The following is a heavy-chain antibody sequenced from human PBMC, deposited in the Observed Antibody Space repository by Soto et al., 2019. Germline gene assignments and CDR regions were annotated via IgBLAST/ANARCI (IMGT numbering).Heavy chain of an antibody. J-gene: IGHJ6*02. CDR3: ARGNGIAVAGYYYGMDV. CDR1: GYTFTSYG. Sequence: ASVKVSCKASGYTFTSYGISWVRQAPGQGLEWMGWISAYNGNTNYAQKLQGRVTMTTDTSTSTAYMELRSLRSDDTAVYYCARGNGIAVAGYYYGMDVWGQGTTVTVSS. V-gene: IGHV1-18*01. CDR2: ISAYNGNT. D-gene: IGHD6-19*01.